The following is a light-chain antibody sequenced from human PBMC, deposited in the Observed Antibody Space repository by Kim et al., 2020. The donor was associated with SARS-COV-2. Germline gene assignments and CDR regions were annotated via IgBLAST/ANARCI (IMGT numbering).Light chain of an antibody. CDR3: QQYNDYFRT. V-gene: IGKV1-5*03. Sequence: AAVGDRVTITCRASQSIGNRLAWDQQKPGKAPKVLIYKASSLESGVPSRFSGSGSGTEFTLTISSLQPDDLATYHCQQYNDYFRTFGQGTKVDIK. CDR1: QSIGNR. CDR2: KAS. J-gene: IGKJ1*01.